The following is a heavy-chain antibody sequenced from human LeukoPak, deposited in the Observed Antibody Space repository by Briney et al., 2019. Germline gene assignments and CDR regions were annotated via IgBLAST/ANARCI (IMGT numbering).Heavy chain of an antibody. CDR2: IYYSGST. CDR1: GGSISSSSYY. V-gene: IGHV4-39*01. CDR3: ASRGGGYCSSTSCYAFDI. Sequence: SETLSLTCTVSGGSISSSSYYWGWIRQPPGKGLEWIGSIYYSGSTYYNPSLKRRVTISVDTPKHQFSLKLRSVTAADTAVYYCASRGGGYCSSTSCYAFDIWGRATMVTVSS. D-gene: IGHD2-2*01. J-gene: IGHJ3*02.